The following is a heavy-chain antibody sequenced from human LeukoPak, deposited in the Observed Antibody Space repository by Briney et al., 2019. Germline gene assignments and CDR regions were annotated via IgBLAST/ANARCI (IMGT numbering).Heavy chain of an antibody. Sequence: SDPLSLPCTVSGGFQNSCDYHWRWIPQPPGKVRVMIWYFYDSGSTYYNPSLKSRVTISVDTSKNQFSLKLSSVTAADTAVYYCARERTLIAAAGTGDFDYWGQGTLVTVSS. CDR2: FYDSGST. D-gene: IGHD6-13*01. CDR1: GGFQNSCDYH. CDR3: ARERTLIAAAGTGDFDY. J-gene: IGHJ4*02. V-gene: IGHV4-30-4*02.